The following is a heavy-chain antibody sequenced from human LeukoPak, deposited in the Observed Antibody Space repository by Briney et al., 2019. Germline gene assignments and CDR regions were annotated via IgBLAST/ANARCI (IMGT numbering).Heavy chain of an antibody. CDR1: GYSISSPYH. V-gene: IGHV4-38-2*02. D-gene: IGHD3-22*01. J-gene: IGHJ6*03. CDR3: AVDNDSTGYYFSMDV. CDR2: IYHSGST. Sequence: SQTLSLTCTVSGYSISSPYHWGWIRQPPGKGLEWIGSIYHSGSTYYNPSLKSRVTISVDTSKNHFTLKLSSVTAADTAVYYCAVDNDSTGYYFSMDVWGKGTTVTVSS.